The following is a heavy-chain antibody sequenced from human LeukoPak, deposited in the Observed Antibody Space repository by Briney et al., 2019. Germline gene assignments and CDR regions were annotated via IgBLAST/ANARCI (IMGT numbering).Heavy chain of an antibody. CDR3: AKPSEVYYYYGMDV. J-gene: IGHJ6*02. CDR2: IRNDGSNN. D-gene: IGHD6-6*01. CDR1: GFTFSSYG. Sequence: GGSLRLSCAASGFTFSSYGMHWVRQAPGKGLEWVAFIRNDGSNNYYADSVKGRFTISRDNSKNSLYLQMNSLRTEDTALYYCAKPSEVYYYYGMDVWGQGTTVTVSS. V-gene: IGHV3-30*02.